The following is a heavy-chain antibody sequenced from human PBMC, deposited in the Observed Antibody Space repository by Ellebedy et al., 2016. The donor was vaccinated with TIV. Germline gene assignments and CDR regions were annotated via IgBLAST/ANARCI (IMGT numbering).Heavy chain of an antibody. CDR3: ARDYIDRVKGPGALDY. J-gene: IGHJ4*02. Sequence: SETLSLXXIVSGGSISSYYWSWIRQPPGMGLEWIGYIYYSGSTNYNPSLKSRVTISVDKSKNQFSLKLSSVTAADTAVYYCARDYIDRVKGPGALDYWGQGTLVTVSS. CDR2: IYYSGST. V-gene: IGHV4-59*12. D-gene: IGHD3-10*01. CDR1: GGSISSYY.